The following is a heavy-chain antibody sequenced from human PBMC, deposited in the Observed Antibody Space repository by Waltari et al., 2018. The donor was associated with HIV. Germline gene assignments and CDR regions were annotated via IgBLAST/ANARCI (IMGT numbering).Heavy chain of an antibody. V-gene: IGHV3-33*08. CDR1: GFTLTDYA. D-gene: IGHD3-10*01. CDR3: ARQGNTGTYFGGHR. J-gene: IGHJ4*02. CDR2: LWPDGNTR. Sequence: QVHLVESGGTVVQPGKSLRLSCVTDGFTLTDYAMSWFRRTPGGGLQWVAILWPDGNTRFYAPFVRGRFSISRDNTKKTVFLQMRALRADDTGVYFCARQGNTGTYFGGHRWGRGT.